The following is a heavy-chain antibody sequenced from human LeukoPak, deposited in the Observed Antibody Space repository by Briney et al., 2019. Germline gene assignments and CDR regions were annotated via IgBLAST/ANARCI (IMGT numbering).Heavy chain of an antibody. CDR2: IYTSGST. Sequence: PSETLSLTCTVSGGSISSGSYYWSWIRQPAGTGLEWIGRIYTSGSTNYNPSLKSRVTMSVDTSKNQFSLKLSSVTAADTAVYYCARDKYYYDSSGSIRFDYWGQGTLVTASS. V-gene: IGHV4-61*02. CDR1: GGSISSGSYY. CDR3: ARDKYYYDSSGSIRFDY. J-gene: IGHJ4*02. D-gene: IGHD3-22*01.